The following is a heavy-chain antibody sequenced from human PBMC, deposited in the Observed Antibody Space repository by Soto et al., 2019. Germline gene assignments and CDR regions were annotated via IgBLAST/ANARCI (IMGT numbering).Heavy chain of an antibody. CDR2: INHSGST. Sequence: SETLSLTCAVYGGSFSGYYWSWIRQPPGKGLEWIGEINHSGSTNYNPSLKSRVTISVDTSKNQFSLKLSSMTAADTAVYYCGGGYDSGDYWGQGTLVTVSS. V-gene: IGHV4-34*01. CDR1: GGSFSGYY. D-gene: IGHD5-12*01. J-gene: IGHJ4*02. CDR3: GGGYDSGDY.